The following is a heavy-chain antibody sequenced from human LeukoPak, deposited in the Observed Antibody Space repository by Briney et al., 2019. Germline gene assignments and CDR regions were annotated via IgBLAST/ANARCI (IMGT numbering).Heavy chain of an antibody. CDR2: IYYSGST. J-gene: IGHJ4*02. CDR3: ARCSSTSCYWFPYFDY. D-gene: IGHD2-2*01. V-gene: IGHV4-59*07. CDR1: GGSISSYY. Sequence: PSDTLSLTCTVSGGSISSYYWSGIRHPPAKGREGRGDIYYSGSTNYNPSLKSRVTISVDTSKNQFSLKLSSVTAADTAVYYCARCSSTSCYWFPYFDYWGQGTLVTVSS.